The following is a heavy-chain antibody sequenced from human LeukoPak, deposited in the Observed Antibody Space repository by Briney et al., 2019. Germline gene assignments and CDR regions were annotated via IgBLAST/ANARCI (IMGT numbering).Heavy chain of an antibody. CDR3: ARGDVGVRWGGYYYYYYGMDV. CDR2: ISAYNGNT. J-gene: IGHJ6*02. Sequence: VASVKVSCKASGYTFTSYGISWVRQAPGQGLEWMGWISAYNGNTNYAQKLQGRVTMTRDTSTSTVYMELSSLRSEDTAVYYCARGDVGVRWGGYYYYYYGMDVWGQGTTVTVSS. V-gene: IGHV1-18*01. D-gene: IGHD2-8*01. CDR1: GYTFTSYG.